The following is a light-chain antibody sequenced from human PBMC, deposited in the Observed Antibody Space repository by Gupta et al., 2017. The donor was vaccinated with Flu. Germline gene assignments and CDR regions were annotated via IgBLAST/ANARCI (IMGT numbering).Light chain of an antibody. CDR1: QSISSN. Sequence: EIVLTPFPDTLSVSPGDRATPSCRASQSISSNLAWYQHKPGLAPRLLIYGASTRATGIADRFSGSGSGTEFTLTISSLESEDFAVYYCQQYDDWPPITFGQGTRLEIK. CDR3: QQYDDWPPIT. CDR2: GAS. J-gene: IGKJ5*01. V-gene: IGKV3-15*01.